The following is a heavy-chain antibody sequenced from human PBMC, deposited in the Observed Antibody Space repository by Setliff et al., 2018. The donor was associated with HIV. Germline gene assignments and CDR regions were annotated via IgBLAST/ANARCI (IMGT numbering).Heavy chain of an antibody. D-gene: IGHD3-22*01. CDR3: ARRGYSYDTSGYYYYFDY. Sequence: ASVKVSCKTSGYAFTYYYIHWVRQAPGQGLEWLGTLNPNGGSTTYAQKFQGRVTMTRDTSTSTVYMELGNLRSDDTAVYYCARRGYSYDTSGYYYYFDYWGQGTLVTVSS. V-gene: IGHV1-46*01. J-gene: IGHJ4*02. CDR2: LNPNGGST. CDR1: GYAFTYYY.